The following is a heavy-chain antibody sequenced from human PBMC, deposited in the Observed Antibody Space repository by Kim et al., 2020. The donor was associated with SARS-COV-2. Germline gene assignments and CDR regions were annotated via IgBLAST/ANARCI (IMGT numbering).Heavy chain of an antibody. D-gene: IGHD2-2*01. V-gene: IGHV3-30*01. CDR3: ARDMWAVPAAPYYYYGMDV. Sequence: GRFTISRDNSKNTLYLQMNSLRAEDTAVYYCARDMWAVPAAPYYYYGMDVWGQGTTVTVSS. J-gene: IGHJ6*02.